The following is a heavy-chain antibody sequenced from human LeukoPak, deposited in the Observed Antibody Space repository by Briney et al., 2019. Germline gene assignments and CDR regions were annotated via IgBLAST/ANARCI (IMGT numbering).Heavy chain of an antibody. J-gene: IGHJ5*02. CDR2: VSHDDIT. V-gene: IGHV4-39*01. D-gene: IGHD3-3*01. Sequence: SETLSLTCTVSGGSLNSALYYWAWIRQTPEQQLEWLGSVSHDDITKYSPSLGGRVSLSADTSKNAFFMEVHSVTAADSAIYYCARHTIFCSFINCSPFDPWGQGTLVTVSS. CDR1: GGSLNSALYY. CDR3: ARHTIFCSFINCSPFDP.